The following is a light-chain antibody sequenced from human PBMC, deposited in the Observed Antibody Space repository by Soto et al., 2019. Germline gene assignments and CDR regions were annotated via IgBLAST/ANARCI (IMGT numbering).Light chain of an antibody. V-gene: IGLV2-14*01. CDR2: EVS. CDR3: SSDTTTTAWV. Sequence: QSALTKPDSVSGYPGQSITSSCTGSSSDVGAYRYVSWFQQHPGRAPKLIIYEVSNRPSGVSDRFSGYKSGNTASLTISGLNAEDEADYHSSSDTTTTAWVVGGGTKLTVL. CDR1: SSDVGAYRY. J-gene: IGLJ3*02.